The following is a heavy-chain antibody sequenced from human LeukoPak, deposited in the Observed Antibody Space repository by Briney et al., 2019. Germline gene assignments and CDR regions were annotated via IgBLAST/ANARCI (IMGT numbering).Heavy chain of an antibody. Sequence: PGGSLRLSCAASGFTFSSYDINSVRQAPGKGLEWVSYISSSGSAIYYTHSVKGRFTISRDSAQNSMYLQMNSLSAEDTAIYYCARGLRRQFDYWGQGTLVTVSS. D-gene: IGHD2-8*01. CDR3: ARGLRRQFDY. CDR1: GFTFSSYD. CDR2: ISSSGSAI. J-gene: IGHJ4*02. V-gene: IGHV3-48*03.